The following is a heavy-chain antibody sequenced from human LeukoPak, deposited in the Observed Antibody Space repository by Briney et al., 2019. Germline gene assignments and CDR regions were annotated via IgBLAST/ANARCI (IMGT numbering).Heavy chain of an antibody. D-gene: IGHD1-26*01. CDR2: INSDGSIT. J-gene: IGHJ4*02. V-gene: IGHV3-74*01. Sequence: PGGSLRLSCVASGFTISNYWMHWVRQAPGKGLVWVSRINSDGSITTYADSVKGRFTIPRDNAKNTMYLQMNSLRDEDTAVYYCATLLPGVWGQGTLVTVSS. CDR1: GFTISNYW. CDR3: ATLLPGV.